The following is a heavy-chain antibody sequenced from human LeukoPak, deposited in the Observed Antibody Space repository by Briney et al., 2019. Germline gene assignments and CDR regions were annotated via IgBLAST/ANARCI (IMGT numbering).Heavy chain of an antibody. CDR2: IKQDGSEK. Sequence: PGGSLRLSCAASGFTFSSYAMSWVRQAPGKGLGWVANIKQDGSEKYYVDSVKGRFTISRDNAKNSLYLLMNSLRAEDTAVYYCARDFGDYGYYFDYWGQGTLVTVSS. V-gene: IGHV3-7*01. J-gene: IGHJ4*02. D-gene: IGHD4-17*01. CDR3: ARDFGDYGYYFDY. CDR1: GFTFSSYA.